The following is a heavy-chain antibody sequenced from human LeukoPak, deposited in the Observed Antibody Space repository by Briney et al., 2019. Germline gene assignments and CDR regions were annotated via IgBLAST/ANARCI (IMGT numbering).Heavy chain of an antibody. D-gene: IGHD1-26*01. J-gene: IGHJ3*02. CDR3: AKESQWGLRGKDFDI. CDR1: GFTFSSYG. Sequence: GGSLRLSCAASGFTFSSYGMHWVRQAPGKGLEWVAVIWYDGSNKYYADSVKGRFTISRDNSKNTLYLQMNSLRAEDTAVYYCAKESQWGLRGKDFDIWGQGTMVTVSS. CDR2: IWYDGSNK. V-gene: IGHV3-33*06.